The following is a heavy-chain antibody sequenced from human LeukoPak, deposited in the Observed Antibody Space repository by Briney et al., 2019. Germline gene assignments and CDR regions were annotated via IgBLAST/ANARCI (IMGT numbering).Heavy chain of an antibody. V-gene: IGHV6-1*01. CDR2: TYYRSKWYN. J-gene: IGHJ4*02. CDR1: GDSVSSNSAT. CDR3: ARAPHGSGCDY. Sequence: RSQTLSLTCAISGDSVSSNSATWIWLRQSPSRGLEWLGRTYYRSKWYNDYGLSVRGRITVNPDTSTNQFSLQLNSVTPEDTAVYYCARAPHGSGCDYWSQGTLVTVSS. D-gene: IGHD6-19*01.